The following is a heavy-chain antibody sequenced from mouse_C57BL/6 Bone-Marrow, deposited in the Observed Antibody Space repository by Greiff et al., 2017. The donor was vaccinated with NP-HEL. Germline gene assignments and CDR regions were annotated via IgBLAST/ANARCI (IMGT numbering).Heavy chain of an antibody. D-gene: IGHD2-3*01. CDR1: GYTFTSYW. Sequence: QVQLQQPGAELVKPGASVKLSCKASGYTFTSYWMHWVKQRPGRGLEWIGRIDPNSGGTKYNEKFQSKATLTVHKPSRPAYMKLSSLTAEDSAVYYCGDGYYGYWGQGTTLTVSS. V-gene: IGHV1-72*01. CDR2: IDPNSGGT. CDR3: GDGYYGY. J-gene: IGHJ2*01.